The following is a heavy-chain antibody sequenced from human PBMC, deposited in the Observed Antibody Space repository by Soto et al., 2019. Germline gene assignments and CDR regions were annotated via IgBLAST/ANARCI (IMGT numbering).Heavy chain of an antibody. D-gene: IGHD3-10*01. CDR2: ISGSGGST. CDR1: GFTFSSYA. V-gene: IGHV3-23*01. CDR3: AQDLGDPTDYFDY. Sequence: EVQLLESGGGLVQPGGSLRLSCAASGFTFSSYAMSWVRQAPGKGLEWVSAISGSGGSTYYADSVKGRFTISRDNSKNTLYLQMNSLRSEDAAVYYCAQDLGDPTDYFDYWGQGTLVTVSS. J-gene: IGHJ4*02.